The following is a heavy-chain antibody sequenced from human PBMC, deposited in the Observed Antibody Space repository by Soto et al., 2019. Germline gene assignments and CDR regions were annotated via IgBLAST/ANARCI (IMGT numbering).Heavy chain of an antibody. CDR2: ISYDGSDR. CDR1: GFISSYYA. J-gene: IGHJ6*02. Sequence: GGSLRLSCAASGFISSYYAMHWVRQAPGKGLEWVAVISYDGSDRYYADSVKGRFTISRDNSKNTLYLQMSSLRTEDTAVYYCARVDRTITTYFYYGMDVWGLGTTVTVSS. CDR3: ARVDRTITTYFYYGMDV. D-gene: IGHD1-20*01. V-gene: IGHV3-30-3*01.